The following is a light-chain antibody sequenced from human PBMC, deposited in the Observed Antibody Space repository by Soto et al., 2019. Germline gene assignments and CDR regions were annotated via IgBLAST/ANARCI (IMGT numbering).Light chain of an antibody. J-gene: IGKJ4*01. V-gene: IGKV1-9*01. CDR2: AAS. CDR1: QGISSY. Sequence: DVQLTQTPSFLSASVVDRFTITCLASQGISSYLAWYQQKPGKAPKLLIYAASTLQSGVPSRFSGSGSGTEFTLTISSLQPEDFATYYCQQLNSYPLTFGGGTKVDIK. CDR3: QQLNSYPLT.